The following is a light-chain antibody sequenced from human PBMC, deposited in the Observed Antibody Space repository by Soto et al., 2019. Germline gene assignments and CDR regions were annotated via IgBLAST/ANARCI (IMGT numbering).Light chain of an antibody. CDR3: QSYDSSLSGSEV. V-gene: IGLV1-40*01. J-gene: IGLJ1*01. Sequence: QSVLTQSPSVSGAPGQRVTLSCTGSSSNIGAGYDVHWYQQLPGAAPKLLIYDNNNRPSGVPDRFSGSKSGTSASLAIAGLQADDEADYYCQSYDSSLSGSEVFGTGTKVTVL. CDR1: SSNIGAGYD. CDR2: DNN.